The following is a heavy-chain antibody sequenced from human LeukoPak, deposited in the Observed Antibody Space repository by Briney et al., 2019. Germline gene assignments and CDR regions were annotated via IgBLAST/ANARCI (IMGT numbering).Heavy chain of an antibody. D-gene: IGHD3-3*01. CDR3: ARFYDFWSGYLDY. CDR2: IIPIFGTA. CDR1: GYTFTSYG. J-gene: IGHJ4*02. Sequence: SVKVSCKASGYTFTSYGISWVRQAPGQGLEWMGGIIPIFGTANYAQKIQGRVTITADESTSTAYMELSSLRSEDTAVYYCARFYDFWSGYLDYWGQGTLVTVSS. V-gene: IGHV1-69*13.